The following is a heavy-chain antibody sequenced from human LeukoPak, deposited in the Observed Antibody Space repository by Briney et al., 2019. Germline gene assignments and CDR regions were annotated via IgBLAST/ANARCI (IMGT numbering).Heavy chain of an antibody. CDR3: AKATTTVVTSFDY. Sequence: GGSLRLSCAASGFTFSVYAMSWVRQAPGKGLEWVSAISGSGGVTYYADPVKGRFTISRDSSKNTLYLQMNSLRAEDTAVYYCAKATTTVVTSFDYWGQGTLVTVSS. CDR1: GFTFSVYA. J-gene: IGHJ4*02. CDR2: ISGSGGVT. D-gene: IGHD4-23*01. V-gene: IGHV3-23*01.